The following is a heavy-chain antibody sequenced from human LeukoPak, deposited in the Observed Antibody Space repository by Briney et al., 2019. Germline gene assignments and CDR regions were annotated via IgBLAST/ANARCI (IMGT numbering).Heavy chain of an antibody. CDR1: GFTFSNAW. Sequence: GGSLRLSCAASGFTFSNAWMSWVRQAPGKGLEWVGRIKSKTDGGTTDYAAPVKGRFTISRDDSKNTLYLQMNSLKTEDTAVYYCTTASTYGPSRNYWGQGTLVTVSS. J-gene: IGHJ4*02. CDR3: TTASTYGPSRNY. V-gene: IGHV3-15*01. CDR2: IKSKTDGGTT. D-gene: IGHD4-17*01.